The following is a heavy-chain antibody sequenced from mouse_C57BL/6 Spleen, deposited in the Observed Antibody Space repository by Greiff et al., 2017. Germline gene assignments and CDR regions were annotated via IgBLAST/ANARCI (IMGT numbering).Heavy chain of an antibody. CDR1: GYTFTSSG. Sequence: QVQLKESGAELARPGASVKLSCKASGYTFTSSGISWVKQRTGQGLEWIGEIYPRSGNTYYNEKFKGKATLTADKSSSTAYMELRSLTSEDSAVYFCARSLLPVPWGQGTSVTVSS. J-gene: IGHJ4*01. CDR3: ARSLLPVP. CDR2: IYPRSGNT. V-gene: IGHV1-81*01. D-gene: IGHD2-1*01.